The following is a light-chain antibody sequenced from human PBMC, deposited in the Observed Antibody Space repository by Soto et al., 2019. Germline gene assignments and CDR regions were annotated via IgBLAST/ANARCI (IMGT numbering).Light chain of an antibody. Sequence: SYELTQPPSVSVAPGKTARITCGGNNIGSKSVHWYQQKPGQAPVMVIYYDSDRPSGIPERFSGSNSGHTAALTISGVEAGDEADYYCQVWDSSSDHYVFGGGTQLTVL. CDR2: YDS. CDR3: QVWDSSSDHYV. J-gene: IGLJ7*01. CDR1: NIGSKS. V-gene: IGLV3-21*04.